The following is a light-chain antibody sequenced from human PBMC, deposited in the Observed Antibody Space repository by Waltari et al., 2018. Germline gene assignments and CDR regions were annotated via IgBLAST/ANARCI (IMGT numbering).Light chain of an antibody. Sequence: QSALTQPRSVSGSPGQSVTISCTGTSSDVGGYNYVSWYQQHPGNAPKLMIYDVSKRPSGVPDRFSGSKSGNTASLTISGLQTEDESDYYCCSYAGSYRVIGTGTKVTVL. V-gene: IGLV2-11*01. J-gene: IGLJ1*01. CDR2: DVS. CDR1: SSDVGGYNY. CDR3: CSYAGSYRV.